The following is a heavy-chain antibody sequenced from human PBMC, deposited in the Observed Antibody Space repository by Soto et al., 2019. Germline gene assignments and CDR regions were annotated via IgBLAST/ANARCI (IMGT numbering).Heavy chain of an antibody. Sequence: QVQLQQWGAGLLKPSETLSLTCAVYGGSFSGYYWSWIRQPPGKGLEWIGEINHSGSTNYNPSLKSRVTISVDTSKNQFSLKLSSVTAADTAVYYCARGRTLLLWFGELFFDYWGQGTLVTVSS. V-gene: IGHV4-34*01. D-gene: IGHD3-10*01. J-gene: IGHJ4*02. CDR2: INHSGST. CDR1: GGSFSGYY. CDR3: ARGRTLLLWFGELFFDY.